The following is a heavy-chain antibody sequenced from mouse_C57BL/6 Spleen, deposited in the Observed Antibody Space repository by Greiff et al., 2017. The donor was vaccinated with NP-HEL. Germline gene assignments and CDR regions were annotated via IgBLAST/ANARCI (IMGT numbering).Heavy chain of an antibody. CDR3: ARRGGLRRGGMDYYAMDY. D-gene: IGHD2-4*01. J-gene: IGHJ4*01. CDR1: GFSLSTSGMG. Sequence: QVTLKVSGPGILQSSQTLSLTCSFSGFSLSTSGMGVSWIRQPSGKGLEWLAHIYWDDDKRYNPSLKSRLTISKGHSRNQVFLKITSVDTADTATYYFARRGGLRRGGMDYYAMDYWGQGTSVTVSS. CDR2: IYWDDDK. V-gene: IGHV8-12*01.